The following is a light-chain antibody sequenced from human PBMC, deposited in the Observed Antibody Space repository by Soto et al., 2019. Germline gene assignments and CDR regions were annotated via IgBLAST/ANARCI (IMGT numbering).Light chain of an antibody. J-gene: IGKJ1*01. Sequence: EIVMTQSPATLSVSPGERATLSCRASQSVSSNLAWYQQKPGQAPRLLIYGASTRATGIPARFSGSGSGTAFTLTINNLQSEDFAVYYCQQYNNWPPWTFGQGTKVEI. CDR3: QQYNNWPPWT. V-gene: IGKV3-15*01. CDR1: QSVSSN. CDR2: GAS.